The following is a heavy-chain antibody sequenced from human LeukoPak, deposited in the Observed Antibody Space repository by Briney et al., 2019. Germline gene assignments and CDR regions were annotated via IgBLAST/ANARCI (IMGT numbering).Heavy chain of an antibody. CDR1: GFTFSSYG. Sequence: GGSLRLSCAASGFTFSSYGMHWVRQAPGKGLEWVAVIWYDGSNKYYADSVKGRFTISRDNSKNTLYLQMNSLRAEDTAVYYCARSRYFDWFGFDPWGQGTLVTVSS. V-gene: IGHV3-33*01. J-gene: IGHJ5*02. CDR2: IWYDGSNK. CDR3: ARSRYFDWFGFDP. D-gene: IGHD3-9*01.